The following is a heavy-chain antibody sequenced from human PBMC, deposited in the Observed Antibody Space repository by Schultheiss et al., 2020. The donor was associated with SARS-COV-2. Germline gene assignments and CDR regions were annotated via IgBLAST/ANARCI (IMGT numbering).Heavy chain of an antibody. J-gene: IGHJ6*02. V-gene: IGHV3-23*01. CDR1: GFTFSSYA. Sequence: GGSLRLSCAASGFTFSSYAMSWVRQAPGKGLEWVSAISAGGSSTYYAESVKGRFTISRDNSKNTLYLQMNSLRAEDTAVYYCATDGSMYYYYGMDVWGQGTTVTVSS. D-gene: IGHD2/OR15-2a*01. CDR3: ATDGSMYYYYGMDV. CDR2: ISAGGSST.